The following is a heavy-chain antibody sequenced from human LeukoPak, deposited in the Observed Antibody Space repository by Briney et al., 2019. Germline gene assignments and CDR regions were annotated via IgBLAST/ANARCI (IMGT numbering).Heavy chain of an antibody. CDR3: ARQNTPHGNFDY. CDR2: IGTAGDT. CDR1: GFTLSSYA. V-gene: IGHV3-13*01. J-gene: IGHJ4*02. Sequence: GGSLRLSCAASGFTLSSYAMHWVRQPAGKGLEWVSAIGTAGDTFYPGSVKGRFTISRENAKKSLFLQMNSLRAEGTAVYYCARQNTPHGNFDYWGQGTLVTVSS. D-gene: IGHD1-26*01.